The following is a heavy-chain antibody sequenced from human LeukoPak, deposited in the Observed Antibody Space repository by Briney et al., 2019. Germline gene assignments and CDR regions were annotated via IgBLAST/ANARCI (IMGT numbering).Heavy chain of an antibody. J-gene: IGHJ5*02. V-gene: IGHV3-66*04. CDR3: ARRGDWQQGYWFDP. CDR1: GFTVSNNY. CDR2: MYSIDST. D-gene: IGHD2-21*02. Sequence: QPGGSLRLSCAASGFTVSNNYMTWVRQSPGKGLELVSLMYSIDSTYYADSVKGRFTISRDNSKNTLYLQMNSLRAEDTAVYYCARRGDWQQGYWFDPRGQGTLVTVSS.